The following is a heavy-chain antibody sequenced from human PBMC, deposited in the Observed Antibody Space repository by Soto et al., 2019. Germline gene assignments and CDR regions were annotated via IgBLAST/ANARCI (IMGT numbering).Heavy chain of an antibody. CDR1: GSPFTSYY. V-gene: IGHV1-46*01. CDR2: INPSGGST. Sequence: ASVQASCKASGSPFTSYYMHWVRQAPGPGLAWLGIINPSGGSTSYAQKCQCRVTMTRDTSTSTVYMELSSLRSEDTAVYYCARESRSNAYYYYYGMDVWGQGTTVTVS. D-gene: IGHD4-4*01. CDR3: ARESRSNAYYYYYGMDV. J-gene: IGHJ6*02.